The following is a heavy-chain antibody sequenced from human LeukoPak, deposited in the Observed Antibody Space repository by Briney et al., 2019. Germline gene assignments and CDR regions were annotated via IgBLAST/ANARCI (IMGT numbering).Heavy chain of an antibody. D-gene: IGHD3-9*01. CDR1: GYTFTSYG. CDR3: ARRYYDILTGYYDY. V-gene: IGHV1-18*04. Sequence: SVKVSCKASGYTFTSYGISWVRHAPGQGLEWMGWISAYNGNTNYAQKLQGTVTMTTDTSTSTAYMELRSLRSDDTAVYYCARRYYDILTGYYDYWGQGTLVTVSS. CDR2: ISAYNGNT. J-gene: IGHJ4*02.